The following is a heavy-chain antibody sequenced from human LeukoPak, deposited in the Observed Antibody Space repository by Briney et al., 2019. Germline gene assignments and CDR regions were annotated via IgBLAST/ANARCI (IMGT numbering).Heavy chain of an antibody. CDR1: GFTFSSYA. CDR2: ISGSGNST. Sequence: GGSLRLSCAASGFTFSSYAMSWVRQAPGKGLEWVSAISGSGNSTYYADSVKGRFTISRDNSKNTLYLRMSSLRVEDTAVYYCASPGGESYFDHWGQGTLVTVSS. CDR3: ASPGGESYFDH. D-gene: IGHD3-10*01. V-gene: IGHV3-23*01. J-gene: IGHJ4*02.